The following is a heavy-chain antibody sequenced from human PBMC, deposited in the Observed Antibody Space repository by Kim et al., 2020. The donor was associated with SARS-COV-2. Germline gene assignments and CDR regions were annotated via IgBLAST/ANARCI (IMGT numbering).Heavy chain of an antibody. CDR1: GGSFSGYY. D-gene: IGHD3-22*01. Sequence: SETLSLTCAVYGGSFSGYYWSWIRQPPGKGLEWIWEINHSGSTNYNPSLKSRVTISVDTSKNQFSLKLSSVTAADTAVYYCARGFYDSSGYRQPFDPWGQGTLVTVSS. V-gene: IGHV4-34*01. CDR2: INHSGST. CDR3: ARGFYDSSGYRQPFDP. J-gene: IGHJ5*02.